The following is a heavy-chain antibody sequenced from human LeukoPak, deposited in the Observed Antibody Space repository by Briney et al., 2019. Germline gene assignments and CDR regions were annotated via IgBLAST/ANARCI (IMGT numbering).Heavy chain of an antibody. V-gene: IGHV3-23*01. D-gene: IGHD1-26*01. Sequence: PGGSLRLSCAASGFTFSSYGMSWVRQAPGKGLEWVSAISGSGGSTYYADSVKGRFTISRDNSKNTLYLQMNSLRAEDTAVYYCAKSSLLGRSYSGFDYWGQGTLVTVSS. CDR2: ISGSGGST. CDR3: AKSSLLGRSYSGFDY. J-gene: IGHJ4*02. CDR1: GFTFSSYG.